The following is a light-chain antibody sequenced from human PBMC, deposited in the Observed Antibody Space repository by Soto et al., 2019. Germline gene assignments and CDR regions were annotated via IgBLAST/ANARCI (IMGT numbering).Light chain of an antibody. V-gene: IGKV1-5*03. CDR2: AAS. Sequence: DIQMTQSPSTLSASVGGRVTITCRASQSVSTWVAWYQQKQGRVPKPLIYAASTLESGVPSRFSGSGSGTEFTLTITGLQPDDFATYYCQQYNGYSETFGQGTKLEIK. CDR1: QSVSTW. J-gene: IGKJ2*01. CDR3: QQYNGYSET.